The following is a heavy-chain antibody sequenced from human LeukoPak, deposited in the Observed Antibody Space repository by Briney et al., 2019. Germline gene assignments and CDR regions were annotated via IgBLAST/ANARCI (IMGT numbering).Heavy chain of an antibody. Sequence: ASVKVSCKASGYTFTSYDINWVRQATGQGLEWMGWMNPNSGNTGYAQKFQGRVTITRNTSISTAYMELSSLRSEDTAVYYCAKGGERYSYGLPGYLDYWGQGTLVTVSS. J-gene: IGHJ4*02. D-gene: IGHD5-18*01. CDR3: AKGGERYSYGLPGYLDY. V-gene: IGHV1-8*03. CDR2: MNPNSGNT. CDR1: GYTFTSYD.